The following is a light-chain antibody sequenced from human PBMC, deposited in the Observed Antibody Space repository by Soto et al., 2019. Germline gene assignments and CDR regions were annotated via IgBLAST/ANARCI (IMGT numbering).Light chain of an antibody. J-gene: IGLJ2*01. CDR1: RSDVGGYNY. CDR3: SSYTSSSTLVV. CDR2: DVS. Sequence: QSALTQPASVSGSPGQSITISCTGTRSDVGGYNYVSWYQQHPGKAPKLMIYDVSNRPSGVSNRFSGSKSGNTASLTISGLQAEDEADYYCSSYTSSSTLVVFGGRTKVTVL. V-gene: IGLV2-14*01.